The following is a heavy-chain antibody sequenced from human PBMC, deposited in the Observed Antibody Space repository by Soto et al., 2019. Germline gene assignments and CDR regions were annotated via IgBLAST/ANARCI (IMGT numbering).Heavy chain of an antibody. J-gene: IGHJ4*02. Sequence: GGSLRLSCAASGFTFTTSAMNWVRQAPGKGLEWVSLTSGAGDITYYADSVRGRFTISRDNSKNTLFLQMHSLGVENTAIYYCACGSGGGNFYYFDFWGQGTLVTVSS. V-gene: IGHV3-23*01. CDR1: GFTFTTSA. CDR2: TSGAGDIT. D-gene: IGHD2-8*02. CDR3: ACGSGGGNFYYFDF.